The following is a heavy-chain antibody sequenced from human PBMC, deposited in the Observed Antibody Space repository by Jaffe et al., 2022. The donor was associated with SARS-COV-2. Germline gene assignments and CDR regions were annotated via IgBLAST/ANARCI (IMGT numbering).Heavy chain of an antibody. CDR3: ASELTFTEGSWFDP. D-gene: IGHD1-1*01. V-gene: IGHV4-34*01. Sequence: QVQLQQWGAGLLKPSETLSLTCAVYGGSFSGYYWSWIRQPPGKGLEWIGEINHSGSTNYNPSLKSRVTISVDTSKNQFSLKLSSVTAADTAVYYCASELTFTEGSWFDPWGQGTLVTVSS. CDR2: INHSGST. CDR1: GGSFSGYY. J-gene: IGHJ5*02.